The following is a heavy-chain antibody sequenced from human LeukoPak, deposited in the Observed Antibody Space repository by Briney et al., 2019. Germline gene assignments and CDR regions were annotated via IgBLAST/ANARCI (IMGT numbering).Heavy chain of an antibody. CDR3: ARASLNYYDSSGYELYYYYYMDV. Sequence: SVKLSCKASGGTFSSYAISWVRQAPGQGLEWMGGIIPIFGTANYAQKFQGRVTITADESTSTAYMELSSLRSEDTAVYYCARASLNYYDSSGYELYYYYYMDVWDKGTTVTVSS. J-gene: IGHJ6*03. CDR1: GGTFSSYA. V-gene: IGHV1-69*13. D-gene: IGHD3-22*01. CDR2: IIPIFGTA.